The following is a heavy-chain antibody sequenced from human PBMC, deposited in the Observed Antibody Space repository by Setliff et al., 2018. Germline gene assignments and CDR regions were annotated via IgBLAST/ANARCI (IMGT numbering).Heavy chain of an antibody. CDR1: GYRFSNYW. D-gene: IGHD4-17*01. CDR3: ARRAVTAEYFQH. Sequence: GESLKISCKGSGYRFSNYWIGWVRQMPGKGLEWMGIIYPGDSDTRYSPSFQGQVTISADKSTNTVYLQWNNLRASDTAIYYCARRAVTAEYFQHWGHGTLVTVSS. CDR2: IYPGDSDT. V-gene: IGHV5-51*01. J-gene: IGHJ1*01.